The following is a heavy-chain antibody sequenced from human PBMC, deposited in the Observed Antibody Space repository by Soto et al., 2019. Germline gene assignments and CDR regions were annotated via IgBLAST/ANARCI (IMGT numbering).Heavy chain of an antibody. CDR1: GYSFTSYG. D-gene: IGHD6-13*01. J-gene: IGHJ6*02. Sequence: ASVKVSCKASGYSFTSYGISWVRQAPRQGLEWMGWISAYNGNTNYAQKLQGRVTMTTDTSTSTAYMELRSLRSDDTAVYYCARAGMSLYYYYGMDVWGQGTTVTVSS. CDR2: ISAYNGNT. CDR3: ARAGMSLYYYYGMDV. V-gene: IGHV1-18*01.